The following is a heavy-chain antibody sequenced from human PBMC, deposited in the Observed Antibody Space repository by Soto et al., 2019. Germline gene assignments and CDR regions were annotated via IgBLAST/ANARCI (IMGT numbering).Heavy chain of an antibody. D-gene: IGHD3-22*01. Sequence: SETLSLTCAVYGGSFSGYYWTWIRQPPGTGLEWIGEINHSGSTNYNPSLKSRVTISVDTSKNQFSLKLTSVTAADTAVYYCARDYYDSSGYYGFYYYGMDVWGQGTTVTVSS. CDR2: INHSGST. CDR1: GGSFSGYY. J-gene: IGHJ6*02. V-gene: IGHV4-34*01. CDR3: ARDYYDSSGYYGFYYYGMDV.